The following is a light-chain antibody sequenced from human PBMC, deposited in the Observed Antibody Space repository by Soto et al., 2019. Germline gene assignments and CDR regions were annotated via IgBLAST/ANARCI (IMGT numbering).Light chain of an antibody. CDR1: QSVSSY. Sequence: EIVLTQSPATLSLSPGERATLSCRASQSVSSYLAWYQQKPGQAPRLLIYDASNGAIGFPARFSGSGSGTDFTFTFSSLEPEDFAVYYCQQRSNWLTFGGGTKVDIK. CDR3: QQRSNWLT. CDR2: DAS. J-gene: IGKJ4*01. V-gene: IGKV3-11*01.